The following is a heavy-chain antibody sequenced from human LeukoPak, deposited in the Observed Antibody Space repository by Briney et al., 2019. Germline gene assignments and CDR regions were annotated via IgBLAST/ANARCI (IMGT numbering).Heavy chain of an antibody. CDR1: GGSFGGYY. Sequence: SETLSLTXAVYGGSFGGYYWSWIRQSPGKGLEWIGEINHSGSTNDNPSLKSRVTISVDTSKNQFSLKLSSVTAADTAVYYCASQYYYYYYYMDVWGKGTTVTVSS. V-gene: IGHV4-34*01. J-gene: IGHJ6*03. CDR3: ASQYYYYYYYMDV. CDR2: INHSGST.